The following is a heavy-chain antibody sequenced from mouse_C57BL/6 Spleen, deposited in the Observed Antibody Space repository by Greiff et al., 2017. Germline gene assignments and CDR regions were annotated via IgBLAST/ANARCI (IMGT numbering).Heavy chain of an antibody. CDR2: IWSGGST. J-gene: IGHJ4*01. V-gene: IGHV2-2*01. D-gene: IGHD2-3*01. CDR1: GFSLTSYG. CDR3: ARNPHGYYGGPYAMDY. Sequence: QVQLKESGPGLVQPSQSLSITCTVSGFSLTSYGVHWVRQSPGKGLEWLGVIWSGGSTDYNAAFISRLSISKDNSKSQVFFKMNSLQADDTAIYYCARNPHGYYGGPYAMDYWGQGTSVTVSS.